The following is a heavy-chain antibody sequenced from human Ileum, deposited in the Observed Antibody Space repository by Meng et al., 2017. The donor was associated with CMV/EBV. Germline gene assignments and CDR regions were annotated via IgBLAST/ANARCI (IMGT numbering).Heavy chain of an antibody. V-gene: IGHV3-11*01. D-gene: IGHD2-2*01. CDR2: ISSSGSTI. CDR3: ASQQIVVVPAAAGY. J-gene: IGHJ4*02. Sequence: GESLKISCAASGFTFSDYYMSWIRQAPGKGLEWVSYISSSGSTIYYADSVKGRFTISRDNAKNSLYLQMNSLRAEDTAVYYCASQQIVVVPAAAGYWGQGTLVTVSS. CDR1: GFTFSDYY.